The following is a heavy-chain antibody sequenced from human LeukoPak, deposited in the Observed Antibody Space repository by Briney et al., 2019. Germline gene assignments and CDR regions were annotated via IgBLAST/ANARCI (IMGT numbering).Heavy chain of an antibody. D-gene: IGHD3-22*01. CDR1: GFTFSSYA. J-gene: IGHJ4*02. Sequence: GGSLRLSCAASGFTFSSYAMSWVRQAPGKGLEWVSGISGSGGNTYYADSVKGRFTISRENAENSLYLQMNSLRAGDTAVYYCARASRYYDSSGYYYFDYWGQGTLVTVSS. V-gene: IGHV3-23*01. CDR2: ISGSGGNT. CDR3: ARASRYYDSSGYYYFDY.